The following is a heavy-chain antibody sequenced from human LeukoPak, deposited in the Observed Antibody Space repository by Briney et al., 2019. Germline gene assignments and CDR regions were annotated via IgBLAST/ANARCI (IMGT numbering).Heavy chain of an antibody. CDR1: GGSISSYY. CDR2: IYYSGST. J-gene: IGHJ6*03. V-gene: IGHV4-59*01. CDR3: ARGRPYYDILTGYYSDCYYYYMDV. Sequence: PSETLSLTCTVSGGSISSYYWSWIRQPPGKGLEWIGYIYYSGSTNYNPSLKSRVTISVDTSKNQFSLKLSSVTAADTAVYYCARGRPYYDILTGYYSDCYYYYMDVWGKGTTVTISS. D-gene: IGHD3-9*01.